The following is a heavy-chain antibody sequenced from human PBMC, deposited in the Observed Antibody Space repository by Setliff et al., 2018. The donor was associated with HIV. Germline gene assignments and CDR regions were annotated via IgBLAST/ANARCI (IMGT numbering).Heavy chain of an antibody. D-gene: IGHD4-17*01. V-gene: IGHV3-72*01. J-gene: IGHJ1*01. CDR1: GVTLTDHY. CDR3: STFYGPGL. CDR2: SGVEPNTDAT. Sequence: PGGSLRLSCEASGVTLTDHYIEWVRQAPGKGLEWIGRSGVEPNTDATEYATSVKGRFTISCDDSKNSLYLQMNSRKTEDTAVYYCSTFYGPGLWGRGTLVTVSS.